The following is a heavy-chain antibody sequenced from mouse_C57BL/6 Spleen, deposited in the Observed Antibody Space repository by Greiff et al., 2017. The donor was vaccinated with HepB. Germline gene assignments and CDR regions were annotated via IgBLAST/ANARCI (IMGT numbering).Heavy chain of an antibody. D-gene: IGHD2-4*01. CDR1: GYAFSSSW. CDR3: ARKRGYDYGFAY. V-gene: IGHV1-82*01. J-gene: IGHJ3*01. Sequence: QVQLQQSGPELVKPGASVKISCKASGYAFSSSWMNWVKQRPGKGLEWIGRIYPGDGDTNYNGKFKGKATLTADKSSSTAYMQLSSLTSEDSAVYFCARKRGYDYGFAYWGQGTLVTVSA. CDR2: IYPGDGDT.